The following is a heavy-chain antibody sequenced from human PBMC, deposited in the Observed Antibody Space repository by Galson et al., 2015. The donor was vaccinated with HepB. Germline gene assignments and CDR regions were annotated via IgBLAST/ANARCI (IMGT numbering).Heavy chain of an antibody. CDR3: ARGPYYDSSVRAFDI. CDR2: IYYSGST. V-gene: IGHV4-31*03. J-gene: IGHJ3*02. Sequence: TLSLTCTVSGGSISSGGYYWSWIRQHPGTGLEYIGYIYYSGSTYYNPSLKSRLTISVDTSKNQFSLKLSSVTAADTAMYYCARGPYYDSSVRAFDIWGQGTMVTVSS. CDR1: GGSISSGGYY. D-gene: IGHD3-22*01.